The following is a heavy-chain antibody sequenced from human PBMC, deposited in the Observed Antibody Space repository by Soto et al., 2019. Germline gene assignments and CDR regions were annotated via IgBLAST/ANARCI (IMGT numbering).Heavy chain of an antibody. V-gene: IGHV4-59*01. CDR3: AREAVYDYIWGSYRLHGDAFDI. CDR1: GCSISSYY. Sequence: SETLSLTCTVSGCSISSYYCSWIRQPPGKGLEWIGYIYYSGSTNYNPSLKSRVTISVDTSKNQFSLKLSSVTAADTAVYYCAREAVYDYIWGSYRLHGDAFDIWGQGTMVTVSS. CDR2: IYYSGST. D-gene: IGHD3-16*02. J-gene: IGHJ3*02.